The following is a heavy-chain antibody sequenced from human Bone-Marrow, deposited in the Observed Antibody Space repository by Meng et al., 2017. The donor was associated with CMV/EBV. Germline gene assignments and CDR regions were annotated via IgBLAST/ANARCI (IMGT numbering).Heavy chain of an antibody. CDR2: IQVIGHT. Sequence: QGRLKESGPGLVKPSETLRLTCIVSGASIKNYNWNWVRQPAGQGLEWIGLIQVIGHTVYNPSLKSRVTVSLDASKSQFSLTLNSVTAADTAVYYCAKVPTMIVVVITPFDYWGQGTLVTVSS. V-gene: IGHV4-4*07. CDR1: GASIKNYN. J-gene: IGHJ4*02. D-gene: IGHD3-22*01. CDR3: AKVPTMIVVVITPFDY.